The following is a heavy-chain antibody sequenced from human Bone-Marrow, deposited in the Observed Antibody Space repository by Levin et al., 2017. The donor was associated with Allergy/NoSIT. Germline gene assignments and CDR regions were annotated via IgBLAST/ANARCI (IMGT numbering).Heavy chain of an antibody. CDR1: GTTFKSYA. J-gene: IGHJ4*02. CDR3: AREGSWSSTWLGNYYFDY. V-gene: IGHV1-69*13. D-gene: IGHD6-13*01. CDR2: IIPMLGAA. Sequence: ASVKVSCRASGTTFKSYAINWVRQAPGQGLEWMGGIIPMLGAANYAQNFQGRVTITADDFTSTVYMELRSLRFEDTAMYYCAREGSWSSTWLGNYYFDYWGQGTLVTVSS.